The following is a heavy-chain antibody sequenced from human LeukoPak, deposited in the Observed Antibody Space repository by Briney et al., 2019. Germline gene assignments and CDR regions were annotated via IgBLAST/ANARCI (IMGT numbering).Heavy chain of an antibody. CDR1: GFIFSNAW. D-gene: IGHD5-18*01. J-gene: IGHJ4*02. V-gene: IGHV3-15*07. Sequence: GGSPRLSCAASGFIFSNAWMNWVRQAPGKGLEWVGRIKSKTDGGTTDYAAPVKGRFAISRDDSKNTLYLQMNSLKTEDTAVYYCTTAPPAWIQLWTVDYWGQGTLVTVSS. CDR2: IKSKTDGGTT. CDR3: TTAPPAWIQLWTVDY.